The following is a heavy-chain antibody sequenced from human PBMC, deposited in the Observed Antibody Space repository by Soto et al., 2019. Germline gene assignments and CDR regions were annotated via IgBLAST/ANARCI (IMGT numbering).Heavy chain of an antibody. V-gene: IGHV3-74*01. CDR3: AREYTMVRGVYYTTYNWFDP. CDR2: INSDGSST. J-gene: IGHJ5*02. Sequence: PGGSLRLSCAASGFPFSSYWMHWVRQAPGKGLVWVSRINSDGSSTSYADSVKGRFTISRDNAKNTLYLQMNSLRAEDTAVYYCAREYTMVRGVYYTTYNWFDPWGQGTLVTVSS. D-gene: IGHD3-10*01. CDR1: GFPFSSYW.